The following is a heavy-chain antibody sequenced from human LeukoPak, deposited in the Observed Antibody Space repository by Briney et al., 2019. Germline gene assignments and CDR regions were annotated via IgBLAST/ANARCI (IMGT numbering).Heavy chain of an antibody. V-gene: IGHV3-7*03. Sequence: PGGSLRLSCAASRFSFSAYPMGWVRRAPGKGLEWVANVQHIGGETYYVDSVKGRFTISRDNAKNSVYLQMNSLRAEDMALYYCAKGTVAGTAGAFDYWGQGTLVTVSS. CDR1: RFSFSAYP. CDR2: VQHIGGET. CDR3: AKGTVAGTAGAFDY. J-gene: IGHJ4*02. D-gene: IGHD6-19*01.